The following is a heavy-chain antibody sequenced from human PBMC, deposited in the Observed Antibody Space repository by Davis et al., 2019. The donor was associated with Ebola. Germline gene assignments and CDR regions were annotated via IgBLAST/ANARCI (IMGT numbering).Heavy chain of an antibody. Sequence: ASVKVSCKASGYTFTDYYIHWVRQAPGQGLEFMGWINPKTGDTNSAQKFQGRVTMSRDTSITTTYMKLSRLTSDDTAVYYCATSPRGLSFYYYLELWGKGTTVAVTS. D-gene: IGHD2/OR15-2a*01. V-gene: IGHV1-2*02. CDR3: ATSPRGLSFYYYLEL. CDR2: INPKTGDT. J-gene: IGHJ6*03. CDR1: GYTFTDYY.